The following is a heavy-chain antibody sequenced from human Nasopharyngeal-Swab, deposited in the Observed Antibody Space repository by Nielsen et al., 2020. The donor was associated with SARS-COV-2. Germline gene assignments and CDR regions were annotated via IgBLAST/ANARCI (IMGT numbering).Heavy chain of an antibody. CDR3: ASAYGGSYWYFDL. V-gene: IGHV3-30-3*01. J-gene: IGHJ2*01. Sequence: GESLKISCAASGFTFSSYAMHRVRQAPGKGLEWVAVISYDGSNKYYADSVKGRFTISRDNSKNTLYLQMNSLRAEDTAVYYCASAYGGSYWYFDLWGRGTLVTVS. D-gene: IGHD4-23*01. CDR1: GFTFSSYA. CDR2: ISYDGSNK.